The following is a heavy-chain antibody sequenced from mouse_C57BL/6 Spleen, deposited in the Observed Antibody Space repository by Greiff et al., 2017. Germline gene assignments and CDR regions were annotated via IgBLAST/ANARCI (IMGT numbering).Heavy chain of an antibody. J-gene: IGHJ2*01. CDR2: IYPRSGNT. Sequence: QVQLQQSGPELVKPGASVKISCKASGYSFTSYYIPWVKQRPGQGLEWIGWIYPRSGNTKYNEKFKGKATLTADTSSSTACMPLSSLTSEDSAVYYSASSNFDYWGQGTTLTVSS. CDR3: ASSNFDY. CDR1: GYSFTSYY. V-gene: IGHV1-66*01.